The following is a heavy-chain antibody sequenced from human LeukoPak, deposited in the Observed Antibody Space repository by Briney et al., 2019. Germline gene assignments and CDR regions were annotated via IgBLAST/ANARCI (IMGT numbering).Heavy chain of an antibody. CDR2: ISYDGSNK. V-gene: IGHV3-30-3*01. Sequence: GRSLRLSCAASGFTFSSYAMHWVRQAPGKGLEWVAVISYDGSNKYYADSVKGRFTISRDNSKNTLYLQMNSLRAEDTAVYYCARVQVEYYDFWSGTYFDYWGQGTLVTVSS. D-gene: IGHD3-3*01. J-gene: IGHJ4*02. CDR1: GFTFSSYA. CDR3: ARVQVEYYDFWSGTYFDY.